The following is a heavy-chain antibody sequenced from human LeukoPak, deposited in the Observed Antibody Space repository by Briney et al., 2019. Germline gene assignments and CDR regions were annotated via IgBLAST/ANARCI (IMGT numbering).Heavy chain of an antibody. Sequence: GGSLRLSCAASGFTFSSYAMSWVRQAPGKGLEWVSAISGSGGSTYYADSVKGRFTISRDNSKNTLYLQMNSLRAEDTAVYYCATTWELLMVGGHDYWGQGTLVTVSS. CDR1: GFTFSSYA. J-gene: IGHJ4*02. CDR3: ATTWELLMVGGHDY. V-gene: IGHV3-23*01. CDR2: ISGSGGST. D-gene: IGHD1-26*01.